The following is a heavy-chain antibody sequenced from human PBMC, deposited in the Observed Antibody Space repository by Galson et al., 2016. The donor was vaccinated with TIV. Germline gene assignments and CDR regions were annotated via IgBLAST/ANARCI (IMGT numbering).Heavy chain of an antibody. CDR1: GFAFSAYF. J-gene: IGHJ4*02. Sequence: SLRLSCAASGFAFSAYFMSWIRQVPGKGPERLAWIDNSGTATYYAESVKGRITISRDNNKNSLHLQMNDLKEDDSAVYYWGRQDWWHNDHWGQGAVVTVSS. V-gene: IGHV3-11*01. CDR3: GRQDWWHNDH. D-gene: IGHD2-15*01. CDR2: IDNSGTAT.